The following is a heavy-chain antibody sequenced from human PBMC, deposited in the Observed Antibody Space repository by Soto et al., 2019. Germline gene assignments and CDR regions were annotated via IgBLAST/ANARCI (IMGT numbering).Heavy chain of an antibody. CDR2: IYSGGST. CDR1: GFTVSSNY. V-gene: IGHV3-53*01. Sequence: GGSLRLSCAASGFTVSSNYMSWVRQAPGKGLEWVSVIYSGGSTYYADSVKGRFTISRDNSKNTLYLQMNSLRAEDTAVYYCARNYDIGGYYYGMDVWGQGTTVTVSS. D-gene: IGHD3-9*01. J-gene: IGHJ6*02. CDR3: ARNYDIGGYYYGMDV.